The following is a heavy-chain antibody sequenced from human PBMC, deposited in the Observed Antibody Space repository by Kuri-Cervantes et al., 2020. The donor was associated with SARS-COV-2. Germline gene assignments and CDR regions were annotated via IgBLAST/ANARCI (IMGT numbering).Heavy chain of an antibody. CDR1: GFTFSSYA. CDR3: ARERLRGKYVDY. V-gene: IGHV3-30*04. CDR2: ISYDGSNK. Sequence: GGSLRLSCAASGFTFSSYAMHWVRQAPGKGLEWVAVISYDGSNKYYADSVKGRLTISRDNSKNTLYLQMNSLRAEDTAVYYCARERLRGKYVDYWGQGTLVTVSS. D-gene: IGHD3-16*01. J-gene: IGHJ4*02.